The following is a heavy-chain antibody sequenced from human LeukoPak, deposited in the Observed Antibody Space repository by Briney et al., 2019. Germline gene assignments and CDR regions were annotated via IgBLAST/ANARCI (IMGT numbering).Heavy chain of an antibody. J-gene: IGHJ4*02. V-gene: IGHV3-48*03. D-gene: IGHD1-14*01. Sequence: GGSLRLSCAASGFTFSSYEMNWVRQAPGKGLEWISYINTGGTITYYADSVKGRFTISRDNSKNTLYLQMNILRAEDTAVYYCAKDPVTGYFDYWGQGTLVTVSS. CDR1: GFTFSSYE. CDR2: INTGGTIT. CDR3: AKDPVTGYFDY.